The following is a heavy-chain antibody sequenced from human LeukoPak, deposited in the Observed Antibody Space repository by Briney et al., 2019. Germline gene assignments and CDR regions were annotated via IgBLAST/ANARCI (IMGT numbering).Heavy chain of an antibody. V-gene: IGHV3-30*04. CDR1: GFTFSSYA. J-gene: IGHJ6*03. CDR3: ARDYNGSGSYYTAYSYYYYYMDV. CDR2: ISYDGSNK. Sequence: GGSLRLSCAASGFTFSSYAMHWVRQAPGKGLEWVAVISYDGSNKYYADSVKGRFTISRDNSKNTLYLQTNSLRAEDTAVYYCARDYNGSGSYYTAYSYYYYYMDVWGKGTSVTVSS. D-gene: IGHD3-10*01.